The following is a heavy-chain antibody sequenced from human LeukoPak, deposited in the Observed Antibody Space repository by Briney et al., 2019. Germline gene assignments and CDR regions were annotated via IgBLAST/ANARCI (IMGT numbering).Heavy chain of an antibody. CDR1: GYTFTSYY. V-gene: IGHV1-46*01. CDR3: ARAIGSSWYSTPDY. CDR2: INPSSGTT. J-gene: IGHJ4*02. D-gene: IGHD3-22*01. Sequence: ASVKVSCKTSGYTFTSYYMHWVRQAPGQGLEWMGIINPSSGTTTYAQKFQGRVTMTRDTSTSTVYMEVSSLRSEDTAMYYCARAIGSSWYSTPDYWGQGILVAVSS.